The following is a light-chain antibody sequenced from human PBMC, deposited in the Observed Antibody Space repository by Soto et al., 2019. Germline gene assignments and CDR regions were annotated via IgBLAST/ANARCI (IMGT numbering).Light chain of an antibody. CDR2: DTS. CDR1: QSVDTF. V-gene: IGKV3-11*01. J-gene: IGKJ2*01. CDR3: QVRTEWPPFMYS. Sequence: EIVLTQSPATLSLSPGERATLSCRASQSVDTFLAWYQQKPGRTPRLLIYDTSNRATGIPPRFSGSGSGTDFTLTISRLEPEDFAVYYGQVRTEWPPFMYSFGQGTKLEV.